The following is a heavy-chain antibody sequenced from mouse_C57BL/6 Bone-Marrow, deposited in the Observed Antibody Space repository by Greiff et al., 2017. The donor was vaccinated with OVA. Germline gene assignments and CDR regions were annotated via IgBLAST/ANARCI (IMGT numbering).Heavy chain of an antibody. CDR1: GYTFTSYW. V-gene: IGHV1-69*01. CDR3: ARDGIDYADD. CDR2: IDPSDSYT. D-gene: IGHD2-4*01. J-gene: IGHJ2*01. Sequence: QVQLQQPGAELVMPGASVKLSCKASGYTFTSYWMHWVKQRPGQGLEWIGEIDPSDSYTNYNQKFKGKSTLTVDKSSSTAYMQLSSLTSEDSAVYYCARDGIDYADDWGQGTTLTVSS.